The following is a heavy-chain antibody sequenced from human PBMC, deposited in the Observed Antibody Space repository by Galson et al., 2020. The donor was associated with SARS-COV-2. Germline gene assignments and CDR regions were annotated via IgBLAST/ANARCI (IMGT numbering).Heavy chain of an antibody. Sequence: GESLKISCAASGFTFSTYGMHWVRQAPGKGLEWVALIWNDGRNKYYADSVKGRFTISRDNSKNTLYLQMNSLRAEDTAVYYCAKIDCSSTSCYAVDSWGQGSLVIVSS. CDR1: GFTFSTYG. J-gene: IGHJ4*02. D-gene: IGHD2-2*01. V-gene: IGHV3-33*06. CDR2: IWNDGRNK. CDR3: AKIDCSSTSCYAVDS.